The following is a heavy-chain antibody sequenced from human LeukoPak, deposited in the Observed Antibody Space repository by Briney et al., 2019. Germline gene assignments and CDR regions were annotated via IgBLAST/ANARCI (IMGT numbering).Heavy chain of an antibody. J-gene: IGHJ4*02. Sequence: GGSLRLSCAASGFTFSSSSMKWVRQAPGKGPEWVANINPDGSEKYYVDSVKGRFTISRDHAKNSLYLQMNSLRAEDTAVYYCTSASRMEAGDFWGQGTLVTVSS. CDR3: TSASRMEAGDF. CDR2: INPDGSEK. CDR1: GFTFSSSS. V-gene: IGHV3-7*05. D-gene: IGHD3-3*01.